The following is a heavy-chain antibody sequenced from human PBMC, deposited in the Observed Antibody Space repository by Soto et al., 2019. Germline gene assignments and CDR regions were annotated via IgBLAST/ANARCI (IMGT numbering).Heavy chain of an antibody. CDR2: IYHSGST. CDR1: GGSISSSNW. J-gene: IGHJ4*02. V-gene: IGHV4-4*02. D-gene: IGHD3-10*01. Sequence: SETLSLTCAVSGGSISSSNWWSWVRQPPGKGLEWIGEIYHSGSTNYNPSLKSRVTIAVDKSKNPFSLKLSSVTAADTAVYYCARHYYGSGSYSQGNDYWGQGTLGTVSS. CDR3: ARHYYGSGSYSQGNDY.